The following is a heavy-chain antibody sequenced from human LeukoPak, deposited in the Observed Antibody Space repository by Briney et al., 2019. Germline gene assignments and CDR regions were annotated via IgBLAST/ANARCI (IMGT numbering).Heavy chain of an antibody. Sequence: PGGSLRLSCAASGFTVSSNYMSWVRQAPGKGLEWVSVIYSGGSTYYADSVKGRFTISRDNSKNTLYLQMNSLRAEDTAVYYCAKKKGRRGIVVVPAANALDYWGQGTLVTVSS. V-gene: IGHV3-53*01. CDR2: IYSGGST. D-gene: IGHD2-2*01. J-gene: IGHJ4*02. CDR3: AKKKGRRGIVVVPAANALDY. CDR1: GFTVSSNY.